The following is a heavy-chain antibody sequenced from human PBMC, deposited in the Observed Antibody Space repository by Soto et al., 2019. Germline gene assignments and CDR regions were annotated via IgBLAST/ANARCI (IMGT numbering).Heavy chain of an antibody. CDR1: GDSISSGYY. J-gene: IGHJ6*02. CDR3: ARDPVAAAGGGLYYYGMDV. CDR2: IYHSGST. V-gene: IGHV4-38-2*02. Sequence: TSETLSLTCAVSGDSISSGYYWGWIRQPPGKGLEWIGSIYHSGSTYYNPSLKSRVTISVDTSKNQFSLKLSSVTAADTAVYYCARDPVAAAGGGLYYYGMDVWGQGTTVTVSS. D-gene: IGHD6-13*01.